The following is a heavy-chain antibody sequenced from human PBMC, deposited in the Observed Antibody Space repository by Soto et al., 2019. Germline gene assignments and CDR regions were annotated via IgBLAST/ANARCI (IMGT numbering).Heavy chain of an antibody. CDR3: ERDPGGGKGMDV. J-gene: IGHJ6*02. CDR2: ISYDGSNK. Sequence: PGGSLRLSCAASGFTFSSYAMHWVRQAPGKGLEWVAVISYDGSNKYYADSVKGRFTISRDNSKNTLYLQMNSLRAEDTAVYYCERDPGGGKGMDVWAQGTTVTVSS. CDR1: GFTFSSYA. V-gene: IGHV3-30-3*01.